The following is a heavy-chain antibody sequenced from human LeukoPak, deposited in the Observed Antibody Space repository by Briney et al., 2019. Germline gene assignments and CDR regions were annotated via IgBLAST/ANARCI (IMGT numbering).Heavy chain of an antibody. CDR2: ISAYNGNT. CDR1: GYTFTSYG. J-gene: IGHJ1*01. D-gene: IGHD2-2*02. V-gene: IGHV1-18*01. CDR3: ARAQYCSSTSCYTSEYFQH. Sequence: ASVKVPCKASGYTFTSYGISWVRQAPGQGLEWMGWISAYNGNTNSAQKLQGRVTMTTDTSTSTAYMELRSLRSDDTAVYYCARAQYCSSTSCYTSEYFQHWGQGTLVTVSS.